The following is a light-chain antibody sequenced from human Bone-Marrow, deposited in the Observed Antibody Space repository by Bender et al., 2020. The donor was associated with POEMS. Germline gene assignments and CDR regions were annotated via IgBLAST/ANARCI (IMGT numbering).Light chain of an antibody. V-gene: IGLV2-14*03. CDR3: VSLTTSGTWV. Sequence: HSVLTQPASVSGSPGQSITISCTGTSSDIGASFYVSWHQQHPGKAPKLIIYNVNNRPSGVSDRFSGAKSANAASLTVSALHPEDEAVYYCVSLTTSGTWVFGGGTSLTV. CDR1: SSDIGASFY. J-gene: IGLJ3*02. CDR2: NVN.